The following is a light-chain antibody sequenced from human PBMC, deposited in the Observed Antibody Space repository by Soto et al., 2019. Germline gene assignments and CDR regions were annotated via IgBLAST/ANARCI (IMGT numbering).Light chain of an antibody. J-gene: IGLJ1*01. CDR2: EVS. CDR1: SSDIGGNHY. V-gene: IGLV2-14*01. CDR3: SSYTNSITLI. Sequence: QSVLTQPASVSGSPVRSITISCTGTSSDIGGNHYVSWYQQHPDKAPKLMIYEVSDRPSGVSNRFSGSKSGNTASLTISGLQAEDEADYYCSSYTNSITLIFGSGTKVTVL.